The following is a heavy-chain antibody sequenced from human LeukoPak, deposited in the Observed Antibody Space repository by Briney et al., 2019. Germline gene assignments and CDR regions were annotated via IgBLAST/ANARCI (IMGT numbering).Heavy chain of an antibody. CDR2: ITSNGGST. Sequence: PGGSLRLSCSGSGFTFSSNSRHWVRQAPGRGLEYVSGITSNGGSTYYADSMKGRFTISRDNSKNTLYLQMSSLRAEDTAGYYCARVSRWYNGRYYDERIDYWGQGTLVTVSS. CDR3: ARVSRWYNGRYYDERIDY. V-gene: IGHV3-64D*06. CDR1: GFTFSSNS. D-gene: IGHD1-26*01. J-gene: IGHJ4*02.